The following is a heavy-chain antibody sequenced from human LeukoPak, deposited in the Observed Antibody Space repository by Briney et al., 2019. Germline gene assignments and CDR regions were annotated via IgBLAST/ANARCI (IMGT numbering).Heavy chain of an antibody. Sequence: ASVKVSCKASGYTFTSYGISWVRQAPGQGLEWMGWISAYNGNTNYAQKLQGRVTMTRDMSTSTVYMELSSLRSEDTAVYYCARGDYYGSGTTTYYFDYWGQGTLVTVSS. D-gene: IGHD3-10*01. J-gene: IGHJ4*02. CDR2: ISAYNGNT. V-gene: IGHV1-18*01. CDR1: GYTFTSYG. CDR3: ARGDYYGSGTTTYYFDY.